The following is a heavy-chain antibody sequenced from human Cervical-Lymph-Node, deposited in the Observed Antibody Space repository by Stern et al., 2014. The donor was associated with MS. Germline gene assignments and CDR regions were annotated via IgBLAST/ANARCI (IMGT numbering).Heavy chain of an antibody. CDR2: ISSDSSYM. J-gene: IGHJ6*02. CDR1: GFPLSGYG. Sequence: VQLVESGGGLVKPGGSLRLSCAASGFPLSGYGMNWVRQAPGKGLEWVSSISSDSSYMYYADSVKGRFTISRDNAKNSLYLQLNSLRAEDTGVYYCERDYMSDYYGMDVWGQGTTVTVSS. CDR3: ERDYMSDYYGMDV. D-gene: IGHD3-10*01. V-gene: IGHV3-21*01.